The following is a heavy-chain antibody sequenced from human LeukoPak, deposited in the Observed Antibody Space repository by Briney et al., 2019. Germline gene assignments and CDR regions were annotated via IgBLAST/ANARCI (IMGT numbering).Heavy chain of an antibody. J-gene: IGHJ4*02. CDR2: ISWNSGSI. V-gene: IGHV3-9*01. Sequence: GRSQTLYPADTEVTFVDNEMSSLRQTPGKSQKWVSGISWNSGSIGYADSVKGRFTISRDNAKNSLYLQMNSLRAEDTALYYCAKARDGYNSRLDYWGQGTLVTVSS. CDR3: AKARDGYNSRLDY. CDR1: EVTFVDNE. D-gene: IGHD5-24*01.